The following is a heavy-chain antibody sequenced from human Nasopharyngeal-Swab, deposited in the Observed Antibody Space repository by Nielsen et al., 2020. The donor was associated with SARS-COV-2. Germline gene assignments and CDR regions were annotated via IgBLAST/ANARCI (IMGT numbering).Heavy chain of an antibody. Sequence: GESLKISCAASGFTFSSYSMHWVRQAPGKGLEWVAVIWYDGSNKYYADSVKGRFTISRDNSKNTLYLQMNSLRAEDTAVYYCARDKGGLSSSSDLYYYYYGMDVWGQGTTVTVSS. CDR3: ARDKGGLSSSSDLYYYYYGMDV. CDR2: IWYDGSNK. D-gene: IGHD6-6*01. CDR1: GFTFSSYS. V-gene: IGHV3-33*01. J-gene: IGHJ6*02.